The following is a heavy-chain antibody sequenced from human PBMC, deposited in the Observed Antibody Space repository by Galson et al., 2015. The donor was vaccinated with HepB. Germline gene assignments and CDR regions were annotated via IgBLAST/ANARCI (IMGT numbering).Heavy chain of an antibody. Sequence: SLRLSCAASGFTFSSYGMHWVRQAPGKGLEWVAVIWYDGSNKYYADSVKGRFTISRDNSKNTPYLQMNSLRAEDTAVYYCARGDQLLYYYYGMDVWGQGTTVTVSS. D-gene: IGHD2-2*01. CDR1: GFTFSSYG. J-gene: IGHJ6*02. V-gene: IGHV3-33*01. CDR2: IWYDGSNK. CDR3: ARGDQLLYYYYGMDV.